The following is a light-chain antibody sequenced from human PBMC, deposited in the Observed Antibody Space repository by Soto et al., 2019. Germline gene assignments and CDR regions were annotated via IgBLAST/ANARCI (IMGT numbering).Light chain of an antibody. CDR1: QSVTNSF. CDR3: QQRSSWPFT. J-gene: IGKJ3*01. V-gene: IGKV3D-20*02. CDR2: DTS. Sequence: EIVLAQSPGTLSLSPGERATLSCRASQSVTNSFLAWYQQKPGQTPRLLIYDTSIRATGVPARFSGSRSGAEFTLTISSLQSEDFAVYYCQQRSSWPFTFGPGTKVDIK.